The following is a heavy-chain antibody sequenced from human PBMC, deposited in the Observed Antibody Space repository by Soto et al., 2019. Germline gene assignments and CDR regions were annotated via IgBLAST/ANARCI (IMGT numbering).Heavy chain of an antibody. Sequence: DVQLVESGGGLVQPGRSLRLSCAASGFTFDDYAMHWVRQAPGKGLEWVSGISWNSGSIGYADSVKGRFTISRDNAKNSLYLQMNSLRAEDTALYYCAKDTSYSISLVDYWGQGTLVTVSS. CDR2: ISWNSGSI. D-gene: IGHD4-4*01. V-gene: IGHV3-9*01. CDR1: GFTFDDYA. J-gene: IGHJ4*02. CDR3: AKDTSYSISLVDY.